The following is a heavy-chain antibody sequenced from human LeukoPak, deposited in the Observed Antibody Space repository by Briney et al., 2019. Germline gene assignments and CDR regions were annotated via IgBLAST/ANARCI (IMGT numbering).Heavy chain of an antibody. J-gene: IGHJ4*02. D-gene: IGHD3-10*01. V-gene: IGHV1-69*02. CDR3: ARKGGLGTYGIFDY. CDR1: GGTFSSYT. Sequence: SVKVSCKSSGGTFSSYTISWVRQAPGQGLEWMGRIIPILGEPDYAQKFQGRVTITADMSTSTAYMELSSLRSEDTAVYYCARKGGLGTYGIFDYWGQGTLVTVSS. CDR2: IIPILGEP.